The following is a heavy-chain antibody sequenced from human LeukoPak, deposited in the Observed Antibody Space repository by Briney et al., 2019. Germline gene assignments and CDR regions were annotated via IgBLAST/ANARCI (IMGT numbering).Heavy chain of an antibody. J-gene: IGHJ3*02. CDR2: INAGNGNT. Sequence: ASVKVSCKASGYTFTSYAMHWVRQAPGQRLEWMGWINAGNGNTKYSQKFQGRVTITRDTSASTASMELSSLRSEDTAVYYCARVVLLWFGEFYDAFDIWGQGTMVTVSS. V-gene: IGHV1-3*01. CDR1: GYTFTSYA. CDR3: ARVVLLWFGEFYDAFDI. D-gene: IGHD3-10*01.